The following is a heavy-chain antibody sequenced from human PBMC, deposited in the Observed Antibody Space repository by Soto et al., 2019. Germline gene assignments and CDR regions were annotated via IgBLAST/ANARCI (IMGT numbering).Heavy chain of an antibody. Sequence: GGSLRLSCAASGFTFSSYAMSWVRQAPGKGLEWVSAISGSGGSTYYADSVKGRFTISRDNSKNTLYLQMNSLRAEDTAVYYCAKGVIYSYGYHYGMDGWGQGTTVNVSS. CDR2: ISGSGGST. CDR1: GFTFSSYA. V-gene: IGHV3-23*01. J-gene: IGHJ6*02. D-gene: IGHD5-18*01. CDR3: AKGVIYSYGYHYGMDG.